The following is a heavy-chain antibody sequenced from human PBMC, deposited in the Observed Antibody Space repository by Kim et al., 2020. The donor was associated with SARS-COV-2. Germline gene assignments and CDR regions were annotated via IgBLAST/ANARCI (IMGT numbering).Heavy chain of an antibody. D-gene: IGHD2-8*01. J-gene: IGHJ4*02. CDR3: ARDRAMAY. V-gene: IGHV3-30*04. CDR1: GFTFSSYA. Sequence: GGSLRLSCAASGFTFSSYAMHWVRQAPGKGLEWVAVISYDGSNKYYADSVKGRFTISRDNSKNTLYLQMNSLRAEDTAVYYCARDRAMAYWGQGTLVTV. CDR2: ISYDGSNK.